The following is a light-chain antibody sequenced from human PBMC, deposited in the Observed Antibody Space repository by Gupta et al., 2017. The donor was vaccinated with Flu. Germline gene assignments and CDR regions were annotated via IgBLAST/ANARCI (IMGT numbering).Light chain of an antibody. J-gene: IGKJ1*01. Sequence: GDRVTITCRASEGVGNYLNWYQLTPGKPPKLLIHAASNLQSGVPSRFSGSRSGTDFTLTISSLQPEDFAIYYCQQSDITPRTFGQGTKVEIK. V-gene: IGKV1-39*01. CDR2: AAS. CDR1: EGVGNY. CDR3: QQSDITPRT.